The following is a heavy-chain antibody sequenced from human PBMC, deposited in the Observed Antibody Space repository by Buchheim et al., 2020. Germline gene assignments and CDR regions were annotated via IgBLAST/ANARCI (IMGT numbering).Heavy chain of an antibody. V-gene: IGHV4-30-4*01. D-gene: IGHD3-22*01. J-gene: IGHJ3*02. CDR3: ARVIRYYYDSSGYYSIGAFDI. Sequence: QVQLQESGPGLVKPSQTLSLTCTVSGGSISSGDYYWSWIRQPPGKGLEWIGYIYYSGSTYYNPSLKSRVTISVDTSKNQFSLKLSSVTAADTAVYYCARVIRYYYDSSGYYSIGAFDIWGQGT. CDR2: IYYSGST. CDR1: GGSISSGDYY.